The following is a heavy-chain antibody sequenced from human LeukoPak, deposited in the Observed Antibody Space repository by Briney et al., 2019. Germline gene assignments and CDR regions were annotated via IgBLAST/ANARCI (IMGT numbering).Heavy chain of an antibody. Sequence: ASVKVSCKASGYTFTSYGISWVRQAPGQGLEWMGWISAYNDNTNYAQKLQGRVTTATDTSTSTAHMELRSLRSDDTAVYYCARDQNYDSSGYTHWGQGTLVTVPS. CDR1: GYTFTSYG. J-gene: IGHJ4*02. D-gene: IGHD3-22*01. CDR3: ARDQNYDSSGYTH. CDR2: ISAYNDNT. V-gene: IGHV1-18*01.